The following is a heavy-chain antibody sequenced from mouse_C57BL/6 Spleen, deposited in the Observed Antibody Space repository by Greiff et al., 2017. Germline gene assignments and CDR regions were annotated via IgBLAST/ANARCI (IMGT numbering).Heavy chain of an antibody. V-gene: IGHV5-6*01. CDR1: GFTFSSYC. J-gene: IGHJ4*01. Sequence: EVKLMESGGDLVKPGGSLKLSCAASGFTFSSYCMSWVRQTPDKRLEWVATISSGGSYSYYPARVKGRFTNSRDKAKNTLYLQMSSLKSEDTAMYYCARPNWEYYAMDYWGQGTSVTVSS. D-gene: IGHD4-1*01. CDR2: ISSGGSYS. CDR3: ARPNWEYYAMDY.